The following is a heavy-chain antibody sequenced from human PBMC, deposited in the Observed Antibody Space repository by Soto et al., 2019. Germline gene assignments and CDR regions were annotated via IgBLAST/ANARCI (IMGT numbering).Heavy chain of an antibody. CDR1: GFSLSTRGVG. D-gene: IGHD3-3*01. CDR2: IYWDDDK. CDR3: ENTPVSHGFLEWPPTRVLDY. Sequence: SGPTLVNPTQTLTLTCTFSGFSLSTRGVGVGWIRQPPGKALEWLALIYWDDDKRYSPSLKSRLTITKDTSKNQVVLTMTNMDPVDTATYSCENTPVSHGFLEWPPTRVLDYWGQGSLVTVSS. J-gene: IGHJ4*02. V-gene: IGHV2-5*02.